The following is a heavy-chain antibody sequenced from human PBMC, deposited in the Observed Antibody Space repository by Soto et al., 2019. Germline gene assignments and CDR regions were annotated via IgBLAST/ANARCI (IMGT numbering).Heavy chain of an antibody. CDR3: ARSDDYVWGSYRYGGLHNGIDV. CDR1: GDSVSSNSAA. Sequence: SQTLSLTCAISGDSVSSNSAAWNWIRQSPSRGLEWLGRTYYRSKWYNDYAVSVKSRITINPDTSKNQFSLQLNSVTPEDTAVYYCARSDDYVWGSYRYGGLHNGIDVWGQGTTVTVSS. D-gene: IGHD3-16*02. J-gene: IGHJ6*02. CDR2: TYYRSKWYN. V-gene: IGHV6-1*01.